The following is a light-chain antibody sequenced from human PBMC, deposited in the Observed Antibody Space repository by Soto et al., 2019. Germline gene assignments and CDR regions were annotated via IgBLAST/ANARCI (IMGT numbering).Light chain of an antibody. Sequence: QSALTQPASVSGSPGQSITISCTGTSSDVGGYNYVSWYQQYPGKAPKLMIYDVSNRPSGVSDRFSGSKSGNTASLTISGLQAEDEADYYCSSYTNSNTLVFGTGTNVTVL. CDR3: SSYTNSNTLV. V-gene: IGLV2-14*01. CDR2: DVS. J-gene: IGLJ1*01. CDR1: SSDVGGYNY.